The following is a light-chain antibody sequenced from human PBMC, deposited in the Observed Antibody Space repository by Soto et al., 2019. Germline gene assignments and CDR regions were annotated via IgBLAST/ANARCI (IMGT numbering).Light chain of an antibody. CDR3: SSFTSTTSLYV. J-gene: IGLJ1*01. CDR1: VSDIAGYNY. V-gene: IGLV2-14*01. Sequence: QSSLAQPASVSGSPGQSITISCTGTVSDIAGYNYVSWFQQHPGKAPKLMMYQVTIRPSGVSNRFSGAKSGNTASLTISGLQAEDEAEYYCSSFTSTTSLYVFGTGTKVTVL. CDR2: QVT.